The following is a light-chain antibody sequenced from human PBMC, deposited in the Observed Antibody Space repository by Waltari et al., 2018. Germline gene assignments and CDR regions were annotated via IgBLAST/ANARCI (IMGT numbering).Light chain of an antibody. J-gene: IGKJ4*01. CDR3: QQSYSTPLT. CDR2: AAS. V-gene: IGKV1-39*01. Sequence: DIQMTQSPSSLSASVGDRVTITCRASQSISSYLNWYQQKPGKAPKLLIYAASSLQSGVPSMFSGSGSGTDFTLTFSSLQPEDFATYYCQQSYSTPLTFGGGTKVEIK. CDR1: QSISSY.